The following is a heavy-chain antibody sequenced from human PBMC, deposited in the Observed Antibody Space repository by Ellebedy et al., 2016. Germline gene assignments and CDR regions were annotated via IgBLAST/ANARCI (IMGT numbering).Heavy chain of an antibody. CDR2: IYYSGST. J-gene: IGHJ5*02. V-gene: IGHV4-39*01. CDR1: GDSINNTRYY. D-gene: IGHD3-9*01. CDR3: ARQLDILTGKYNWFDP. Sequence: SETLSLTCTVSGDSINNTRYYWAWIRQPPGKGLEWVGSIYYSGSTYYNPSLKSRVTISVDTSKSQFSLKLTSVTAADTAVYYCARQLDILTGKYNWFDPWGQGTLVTVSS.